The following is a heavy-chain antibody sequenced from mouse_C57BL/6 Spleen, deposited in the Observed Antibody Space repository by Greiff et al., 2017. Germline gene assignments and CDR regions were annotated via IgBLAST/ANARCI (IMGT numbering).Heavy chain of an antibody. Sequence: DVQLVESGGGLVKPGGSLKLSCAASGFTFSSYALSWVRQTPEKRLEWVATISDGGSYTYYPDNVKGRFTLSRDNAKNNLYLQMSHLKSEDTAMYYCARDSDYGNYGPFDYWGQGTTLTVSS. CDR3: ARDSDYGNYGPFDY. CDR1: GFTFSSYA. J-gene: IGHJ2*01. D-gene: IGHD2-1*01. CDR2: ISDGGSYT. V-gene: IGHV5-4*01.